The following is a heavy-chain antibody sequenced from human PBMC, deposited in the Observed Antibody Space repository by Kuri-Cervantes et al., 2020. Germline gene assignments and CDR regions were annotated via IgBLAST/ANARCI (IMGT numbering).Heavy chain of an antibody. Sequence: ASVKVSCKASGYTFNSFDINWVRQATGQGLEYLGWMNADDGHTGYAQKFQGRVTMTRDTSTNTAFMELSSLTSEDTAVYYCAREIAAAGTLTFDYWGQGTLVTVSS. CDR1: GYTFNSFD. V-gene: IGHV1-8*01. J-gene: IGHJ4*02. CDR2: MNADDGHT. D-gene: IGHD6-13*01. CDR3: AREIAAAGTLTFDY.